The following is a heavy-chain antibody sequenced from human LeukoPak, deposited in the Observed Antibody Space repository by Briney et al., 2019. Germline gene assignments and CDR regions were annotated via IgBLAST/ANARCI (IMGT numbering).Heavy chain of an antibody. CDR1: GDSVSGYY. J-gene: IGHJ6*02. D-gene: IGHD1-26*01. V-gene: IGHV4-59*02. CDR3: ARVGGTNFYYYGMDV. Sequence: SETLSLTCGVSGDSVSGYYWSWIRRPPEKGLEWIGYIHSSGSTNYSPSLKSRLALSVDTSKNQFSLKLSSVTVADTAVYYCARVGGTNFYYYGMDVWGQGTTVTVSS. CDR2: IHSSGST.